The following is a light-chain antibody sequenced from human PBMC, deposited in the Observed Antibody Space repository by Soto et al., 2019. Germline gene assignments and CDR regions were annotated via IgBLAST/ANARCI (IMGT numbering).Light chain of an antibody. CDR1: QSIISNF. V-gene: IGKV3-20*01. CDR2: DSS. CDR3: QQTFHSPRT. Sequence: EIVLTQSPGTLSLSPGETASLSCWASQSIISNFLAWYQQRRGQPPRLLIYDSSRRASGIPARFTGSGSGTAVTRTISRVEPEDSAVYYCQQTFHSPRTFGQGTRLEI. J-gene: IGKJ2*01.